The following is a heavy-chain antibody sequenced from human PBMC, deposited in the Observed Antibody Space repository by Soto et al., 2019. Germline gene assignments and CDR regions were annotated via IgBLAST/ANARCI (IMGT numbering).Heavy chain of an antibody. J-gene: IGHJ6*02. CDR1: GGSISSGGYY. CDR2: IYYSGST. D-gene: IGHD3-10*01. CDR3: ARGADYYGSGSYNKYGMDV. V-gene: IGHV4-31*03. Sequence: QVQLQESGPGLVKPSQTLSLTCTVSGGSISSGGYYWSWIRQHPGKGLEWIGYIYYSGSTYYNPSLKSRVTISVDTSKNQFSLKPSSVTAADTAVYYCARGADYYGSGSYNKYGMDVWGQGTTVTVSS.